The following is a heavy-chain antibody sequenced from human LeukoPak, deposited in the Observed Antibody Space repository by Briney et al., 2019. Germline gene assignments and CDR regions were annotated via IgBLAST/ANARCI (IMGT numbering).Heavy chain of an antibody. V-gene: IGHV3-23*01. CDR2: ISGSGGST. CDR1: GFTFSSYA. J-gene: IGHJ3*02. D-gene: IGHD5-24*01. CDR3: AKGRGGRRDGYNAHAFDI. Sequence: GGSLRLSCAASGFTFSSYAMSWVRQAPGKGLEWVSAISGSGGSTYYADSVKGRFTISRDNSKNTLYLQMNSLRAEDTAVYYCAKGRGGRRDGYNAHAFDIWGRGTMVTVSS.